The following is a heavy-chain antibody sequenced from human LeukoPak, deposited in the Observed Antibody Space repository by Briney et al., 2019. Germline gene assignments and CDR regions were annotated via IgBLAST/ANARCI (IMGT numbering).Heavy chain of an antibody. CDR3: ARPPDERGYCSGGSCYHAFNV. D-gene: IGHD2-15*01. CDR1: GYSFTNYW. J-gene: IGHJ3*01. CDR2: IYPGDPDT. V-gene: IGHV5-51*01. Sequence: GESLKISCKGSGYSFTNYWIGWVRQLPGKGLEWMGIIYPGDPDTRYSPSFQGQVTISADKSISTAYLQWSSLKASDTAMYYCARPPDERGYCSGGSCYHAFNVWGQGTMVTVSS.